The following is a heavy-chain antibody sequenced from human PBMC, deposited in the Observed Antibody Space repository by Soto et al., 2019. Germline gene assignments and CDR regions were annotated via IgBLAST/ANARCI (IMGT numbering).Heavy chain of an antibody. CDR3: ARDHNFGFILYAMDV. Sequence: ASVKVSCKASGYTFTGYSMHWVRQAPGQGLEWMGIINPSSGRTSYAQNFQGRVTMTSDTSTSIVYMEMSSLKSEDTAVYYCARDHNFGFILYAMDVWGQGTTVTVSS. D-gene: IGHD2-15*01. CDR2: INPSSGRT. V-gene: IGHV1-46*01. J-gene: IGHJ6*02. CDR1: GYTFTGYS.